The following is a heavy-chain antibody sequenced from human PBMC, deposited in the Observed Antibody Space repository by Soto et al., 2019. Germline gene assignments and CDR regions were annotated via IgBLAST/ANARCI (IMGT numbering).Heavy chain of an antibody. CDR3: ARSLWFGELH. CDR2: IYWDNDK. D-gene: IGHD3-10*01. V-gene: IGHV2-5*02. CDR1: GFSLSTTGVG. Sequence: QITLKESGPTLVKPTQTLTLTCSFSGFSLSTTGVGVGWIRQSPGKALEWLAIIYWDNDKRYSPSLKSRVTITTDTSKNHVVLTVTNMDPVDTCTYYCARSLWFGELHWGQGALVTVSS. J-gene: IGHJ4*02.